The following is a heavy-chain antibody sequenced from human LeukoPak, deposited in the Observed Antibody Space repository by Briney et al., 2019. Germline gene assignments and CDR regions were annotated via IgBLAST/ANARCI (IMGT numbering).Heavy chain of an antibody. CDR1: GYSISSGYY. CDR2: IYYSGST. V-gene: IGHV4-61*03. CDR3: ARARGYSYGFPLDY. Sequence: TSETLSLTCAVSGYSISSGYYWSWIRQPPGKGLEWIGYIYYSGSTNYNPSLKSRVTISVDTSKNHFSLKLSSVTAADTAVYYCARARGYSYGFPLDYWGQGTLVTVSS. J-gene: IGHJ4*02. D-gene: IGHD5-18*01.